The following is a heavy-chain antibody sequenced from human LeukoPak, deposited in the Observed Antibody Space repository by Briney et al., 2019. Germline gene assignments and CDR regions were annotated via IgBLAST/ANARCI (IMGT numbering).Heavy chain of an antibody. V-gene: IGHV3-53*01. CDR2: IYSGGST. D-gene: IGHD5-12*01. J-gene: IGHJ4*02. Sequence: PGGSLRLSCAASGFTVSSNYMSWVRQAPGKGLEWVSVIYSGGSTYYADSVKGRFTISRDNAKNSLYLQMNSLRAEDTAVYYCARASGGYVNDYWGQGTLVTVSS. CDR3: ARASGGYVNDY. CDR1: GFTVSSNY.